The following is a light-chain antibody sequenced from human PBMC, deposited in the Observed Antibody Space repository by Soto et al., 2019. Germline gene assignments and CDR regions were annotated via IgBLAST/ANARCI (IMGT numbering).Light chain of an antibody. J-gene: IGLJ3*02. V-gene: IGLV1-40*01. CDR2: ANT. CDR3: QSYDSSLSGSV. Sequence: QSALTQPPSVSGAPGQRVTISCTGSSSNIGADYDVHWYQQLPGAAPKLLIRANTHRPSGVPDRFSASKSGTSASLAITGLQADDEADYDCQSYDSSLSGSVFGGGTKLTVL. CDR1: SSNIGADYD.